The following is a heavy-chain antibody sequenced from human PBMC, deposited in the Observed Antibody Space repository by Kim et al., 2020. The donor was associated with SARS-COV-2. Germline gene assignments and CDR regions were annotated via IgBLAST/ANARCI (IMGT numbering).Heavy chain of an antibody. D-gene: IGHD5-12*01. CDR1: GYTLTELS. CDR2: FDPEDGET. J-gene: IGHJ4*02. Sequence: ASVKVSCKVSGYTLTELSMHWVRQAPGKGLEWMGGFDPEDGETIYAQKFQGRVTMTEDTSTDTAYMELSSLRSEDTAVYYCATDGGYDTEGRKRKYYFDYWGQGTLVTVSS. V-gene: IGHV1-24*01. CDR3: ATDGGYDTEGRKRKYYFDY.